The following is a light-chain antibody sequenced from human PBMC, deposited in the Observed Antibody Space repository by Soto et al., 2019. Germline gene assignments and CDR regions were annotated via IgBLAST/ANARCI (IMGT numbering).Light chain of an antibody. J-gene: IGKJ5*01. CDR1: QTVNNNT. V-gene: IGKV3-20*01. CDR2: VAS. CDR3: QQYSNLPMT. Sequence: DIVLTQSPGTLSLSPEDLSTLSCRARQTVNNNTLAWCQQKPGQAPRLLIYVASRRATGIPDRCSGSASGTDFTHPISRLEPEDFAVYFCQQYSNLPMTFGQGTRLEIK.